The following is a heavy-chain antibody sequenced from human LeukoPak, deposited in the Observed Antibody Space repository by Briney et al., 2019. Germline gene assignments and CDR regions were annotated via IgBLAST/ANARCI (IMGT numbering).Heavy chain of an antibody. CDR1: GGSISTYY. D-gene: IGHD3-22*01. J-gene: IGHJ2*01. V-gene: IGHV4-59*12. Sequence: SETLSLTCTVSGGSISTYYWSWIRQPPGKGLEWIGYIYYSGSTYYNPSLKSRVTISVDTSKNQFSLKLSSVTAADTAVYYCARVGAYYYDSSGYYSSYWYFDLWGRGTLVTVSS. CDR3: ARVGAYYYDSSGYYSSYWYFDL. CDR2: IYYSGST.